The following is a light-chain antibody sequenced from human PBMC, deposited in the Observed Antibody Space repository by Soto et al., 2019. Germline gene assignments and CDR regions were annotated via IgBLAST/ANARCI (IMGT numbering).Light chain of an antibody. J-gene: IGLJ1*01. CDR3: CAYAGATGFSYV. Sequence: QSALTQPASVSGSPGQSITISCTGTSSDVGFSNLVSWFQQHPGKAPKLLIFEDSKRPSGVSNRYSGSKSDSTASLTISGLQTADEAEYYCCAYAGATGFSYVFGTGTKVTVL. CDR1: SSDVGFSNL. V-gene: IGLV2-23*01. CDR2: EDS.